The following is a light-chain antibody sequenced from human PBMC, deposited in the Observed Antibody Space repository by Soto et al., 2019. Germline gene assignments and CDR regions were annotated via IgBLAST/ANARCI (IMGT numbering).Light chain of an antibody. CDR1: SSDVGSYNY. Sequence: QSALTQPASVSGSPGQSITISCTGTSSDVGSYNYVSWYQHHPGKVPKLMIYDVTNRPSGVSDRFSGSKSGNTASLTISGLQAEDEADYHCSSYTSSRTLVFVSGTKLTVL. CDR3: SSYTSSRTLV. CDR2: DVT. J-gene: IGLJ1*01. V-gene: IGLV2-14*03.